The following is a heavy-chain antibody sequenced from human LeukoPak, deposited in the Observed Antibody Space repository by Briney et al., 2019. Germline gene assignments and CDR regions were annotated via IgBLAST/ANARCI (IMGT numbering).Heavy chain of an antibody. CDR3: ARARLRDTGRVDY. CDR1: GYTFTGYY. Sequence: ASVKVSCKASGYTFTGYYMHWVRQATGQGLEWMGWMNPNSGNTGYAQKFQGRVTMTRNTSISTAYMELSSLRSEDTAVYYCARARLRDTGRVDYWGQGTLVTVSS. V-gene: IGHV1-8*02. J-gene: IGHJ4*02. CDR2: MNPNSGNT. D-gene: IGHD3-10*01.